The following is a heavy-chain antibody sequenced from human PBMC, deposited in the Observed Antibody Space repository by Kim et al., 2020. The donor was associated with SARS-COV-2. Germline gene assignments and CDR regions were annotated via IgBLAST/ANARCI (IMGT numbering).Heavy chain of an antibody. D-gene: IGHD6-13*01. CDR3: ARDPASGQLVRMAMDV. CDR1: GYTFTRYS. CDR2: INTGNGNT. V-gene: IGHV1-3*04. J-gene: IGHJ6*03. Sequence: ASVKVSCKASGYTFTRYSMHWVRQAPGQGLEWMGWINTGNGNTKYSQKFQGRLTVTRDTSASTAYMELSSLISEDTAVYFCARDPASGQLVRMAMDVWGKGTTVTVSS.